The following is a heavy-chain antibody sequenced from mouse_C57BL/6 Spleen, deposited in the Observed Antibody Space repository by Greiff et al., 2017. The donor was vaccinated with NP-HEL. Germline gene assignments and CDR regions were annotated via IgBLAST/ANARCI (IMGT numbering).Heavy chain of an antibody. CDR2: INPSNGGT. CDR1: GYTFTSYW. Sequence: VQLQQPGTDLVKPGASVKLSCKASGYTFTSYWMHWVRQRPGQGLEWIGNINPSNGGTNYNEQFKSKATLTVDKSSSTAYLQLSSLTSEYSAVYYCATYDGYYFAYWGQGTLVTVSA. J-gene: IGHJ3*01. CDR3: ATYDGYYFAY. V-gene: IGHV1-53*01. D-gene: IGHD2-3*01.